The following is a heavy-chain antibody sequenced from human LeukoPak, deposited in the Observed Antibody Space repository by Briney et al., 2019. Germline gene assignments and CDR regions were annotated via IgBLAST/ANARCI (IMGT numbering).Heavy chain of an antibody. CDR1: GFTFSSYE. D-gene: IGHD3-22*01. CDR2: ISSSGSTI. Sequence: GGSLRLSCAASGFTFSSYEMNWVRQAPGKGLKWVSYISSSGSTIYYADSVKGRFTISRDNAKNSLYPQMNSLRAEDTAVYYCARDWGYYYDSSGYYEVWGQGTLVTVSS. CDR3: ARDWGYYYDSSGYYEV. J-gene: IGHJ4*02. V-gene: IGHV3-48*03.